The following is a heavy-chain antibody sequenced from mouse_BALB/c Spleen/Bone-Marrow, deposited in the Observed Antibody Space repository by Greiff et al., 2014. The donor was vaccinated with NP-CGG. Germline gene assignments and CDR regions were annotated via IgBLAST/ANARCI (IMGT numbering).Heavy chain of an antibody. D-gene: IGHD2-14*01. V-gene: IGHV1-85*01. CDR1: GYTFTSYD. CDR3: ARNYRYAWFAY. Sequence: QVQLQQSGAELVKPGASVKLSCKASGYTFTSYDMNWVRQRPEQGLEWIGWIFPGDGGTKCNEKFKGKATLTTDKSSSTAYMRLNRLTFEDSAVYFCARNYRYAWFAYWGQGTLVTVSA. J-gene: IGHJ3*01. CDR2: IFPGDGGT.